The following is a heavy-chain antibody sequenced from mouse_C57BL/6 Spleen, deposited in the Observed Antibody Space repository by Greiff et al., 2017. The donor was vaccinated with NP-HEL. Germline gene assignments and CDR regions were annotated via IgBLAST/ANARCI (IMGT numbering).Heavy chain of an antibody. J-gene: IGHJ2*01. CDR1: GFNIKDDY. Sequence: EVQLQQSGAELVRPGASVKLSCTASGFNIKDDYMHWVKQRPEQGLEWIGWIDPENGDTEYASKFQGKATITADTSSNTAYLQLSSLTSEDTAVYYCIPYYGGYWGQGTTLTVSS. CDR3: IPYYGGY. V-gene: IGHV14-4*01. CDR2: IDPENGDT.